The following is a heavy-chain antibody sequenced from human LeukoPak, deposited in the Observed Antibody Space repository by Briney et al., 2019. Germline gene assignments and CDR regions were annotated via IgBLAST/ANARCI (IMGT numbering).Heavy chain of an antibody. CDR3: AKVTYYYDSSGYTRGSWFDP. V-gene: IGHV3-9*01. CDR1: GFTFDDYA. Sequence: GGSLRLSCAASGFTFDDYAMHWVRQAPGKGLKWVSGISWNSGSIGYADSVKGRFTISRDNAKNSLYLQMNSLRAEDTALYYCAKVTYYYDSSGYTRGSWFDPWGQGTLVTVSS. J-gene: IGHJ5*02. D-gene: IGHD3-22*01. CDR2: ISWNSGSI.